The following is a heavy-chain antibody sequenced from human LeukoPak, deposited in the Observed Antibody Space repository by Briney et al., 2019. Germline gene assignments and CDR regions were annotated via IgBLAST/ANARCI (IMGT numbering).Heavy chain of an antibody. V-gene: IGHV4-61*02. CDR3: AGAARSSWYLNEN. CDR1: GGSISSSVYY. D-gene: IGHD6-13*01. Sequence: SETLSLTCTVSGGSISSSVYYWSWIRQPAGKGLEWIGRIYRNGSTDYNPSLKSRVTISLDTSKNQFYLKVNSVTAADTAVYYCAGAARSSWYLNENWGQGTLVTVSS. CDR2: IYRNGST. J-gene: IGHJ4*02.